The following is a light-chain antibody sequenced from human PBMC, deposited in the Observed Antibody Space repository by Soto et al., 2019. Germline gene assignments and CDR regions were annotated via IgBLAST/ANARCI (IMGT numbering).Light chain of an antibody. V-gene: IGLV2-23*02. Sequence: QSVLTQPASVSGSPGQSITISCPGTSSDVGSYNLVTWYQHNPGKAPKLLIYDVSKWPSGVSNRFSGSKSGNTASLTIFGLQAEDEADSYSSSYTSGTPHVFGPGTKVPVL. CDR2: DVS. CDR3: SSYTSGTPHV. J-gene: IGLJ1*01. CDR1: SSDVGSYNL.